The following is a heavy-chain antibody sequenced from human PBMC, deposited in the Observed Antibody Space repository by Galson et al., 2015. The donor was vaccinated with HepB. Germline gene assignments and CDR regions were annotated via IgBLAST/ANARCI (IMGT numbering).Heavy chain of an antibody. Sequence: SLRLSCAASGFTLSSYAMNWVRQAPGKGLEWVSAISAGGDSTYYADSVKGRFTISRDNSKNTLYLQTNSLRAEDTAVYYCAKVDRGDGYNWNYWGQGTLVTVSS. D-gene: IGHD5-24*01. CDR1: GFTLSSYA. CDR2: ISAGGDST. CDR3: AKVDRGDGYNWNY. V-gene: IGHV3-23*01. J-gene: IGHJ4*02.